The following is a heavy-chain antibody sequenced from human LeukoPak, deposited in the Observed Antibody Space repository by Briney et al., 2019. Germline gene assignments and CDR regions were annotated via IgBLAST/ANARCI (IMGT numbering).Heavy chain of an antibody. CDR1: GYTFTGYY. D-gene: IGHD5-18*01. CDR2: IYPDSGGT. Sequence: ASVKVSCKASGYTFTGYYMHWVRQAPGQGLEWMGWIYPDSGGTNYAQKFQGRVTVTRDTSISTAYMQLSRLRSDDTAVYYCATGRGYSYGFDYWGQGTLVTVSS. CDR3: ATGRGYSYGFDY. V-gene: IGHV1-2*02. J-gene: IGHJ4*02.